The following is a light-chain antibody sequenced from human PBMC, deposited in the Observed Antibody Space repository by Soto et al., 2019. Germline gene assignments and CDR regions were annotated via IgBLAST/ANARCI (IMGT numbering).Light chain of an antibody. J-gene: IGKJ1*01. V-gene: IGKV1-39*01. CDR1: QSIGNS. CDR3: QQTYSIPRT. Sequence: DIQMTQSPSSLSASVGDRVTITCRASQSIGNSLNWYQQKPGKAPEVVIYVASTLQTGVPPRFTGSGSGTDFTLTINSLQPEDFATYYCQQTYSIPRTFGQGTTVEMK. CDR2: VAS.